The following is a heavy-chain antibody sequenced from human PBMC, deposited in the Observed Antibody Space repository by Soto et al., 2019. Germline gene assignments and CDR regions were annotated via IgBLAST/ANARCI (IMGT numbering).Heavy chain of an antibody. D-gene: IGHD3-3*01. CDR3: ATRVTVFGLLIPPFDP. CDR1: GGSISSSY. CDR2: FYTTGRA. J-gene: IGHJ5*02. Sequence: PSETLSLTCSVSGGSISSSYWNWIRQPAGKGLEWIGRFYTTGRASYNPSLKSRVTMSVDTSKNQFSLRLSSVTAADTAIYYCATRVTVFGLLIPPFDPWGQGTQVTVSS. V-gene: IGHV4-4*07.